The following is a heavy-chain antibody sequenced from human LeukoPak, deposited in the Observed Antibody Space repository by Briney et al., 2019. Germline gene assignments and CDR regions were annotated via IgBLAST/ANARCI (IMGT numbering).Heavy chain of an antibody. CDR2: IWYDGSNK. J-gene: IGHJ5*02. CDR1: GFTFSSYG. Sequence: GGSLRLSCAASGFTFSSYGMHWVRQAPGKGLEWVAVIWYDGSNKYYADSVKGRFTISRDNSKHTLYLQMNSLRAEDTAVYYCAKADKWLVPASWGQGTLVTVSS. D-gene: IGHD6-19*01. CDR3: AKADKWLVPAS. V-gene: IGHV3-33*06.